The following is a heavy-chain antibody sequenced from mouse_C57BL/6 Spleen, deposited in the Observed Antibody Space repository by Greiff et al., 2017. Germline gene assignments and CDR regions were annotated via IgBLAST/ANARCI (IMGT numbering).Heavy chain of an antibody. CDR2: ISSGGSYT. J-gene: IGHJ2*01. V-gene: IGHV5-6*01. CDR1: GFTFSSYG. CDR3: ARHSSIYYGKGNYFDY. Sequence: VHVKQSGGDLVKPGGSLKLSCAASGFTFSSYGMSWVRQTPDKRLEWVATISSGGSYTYYPDSVKGRFTISRDNAKNTLYLQMSSLKSEDTAMYYCARHSSIYYGKGNYFDYWGQGTTLTVSS. D-gene: IGHD2-1*01.